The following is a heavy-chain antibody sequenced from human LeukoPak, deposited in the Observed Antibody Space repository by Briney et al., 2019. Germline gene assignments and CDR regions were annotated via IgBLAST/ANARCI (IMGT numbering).Heavy chain of an antibody. CDR2: ISVSGNT. CDR1: GFTLSSYA. Sequence: GALRLSCAASGFTLSSYAMSWVRQGPGKGLEWVSAISVSGNTYHADSVKGRFTISRDSSKNTLYLQMNSLRAGDAAVYYCAKAPVTTCSGAYCYPFDYWSQETLVTVSS. D-gene: IGHD2-15*01. CDR3: AKAPVTTCSGAYCYPFDY. V-gene: IGHV3-23*01. J-gene: IGHJ4*02.